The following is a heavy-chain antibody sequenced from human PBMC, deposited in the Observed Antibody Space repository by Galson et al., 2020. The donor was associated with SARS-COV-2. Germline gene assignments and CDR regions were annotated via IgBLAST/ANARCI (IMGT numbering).Heavy chain of an antibody. D-gene: IGHD3-9*01. V-gene: IGHV3-23*01. CDR3: AKWETRYYDILTGYYGIDYYYYYGMDV. Sequence: GGSLRLSCAASGFTFSSYAMSWVRQAPGKGLEWVSGISGSGGNTYYADSVKGRFTISRDNSKNTLYLQMNSLRAEDTAVYYCAKWETRYYDILTGYYGIDYYYYYGMDVWGQGTTVTVSS. CDR2: ISGSGGNT. J-gene: IGHJ6*02. CDR1: GFTFSSYA.